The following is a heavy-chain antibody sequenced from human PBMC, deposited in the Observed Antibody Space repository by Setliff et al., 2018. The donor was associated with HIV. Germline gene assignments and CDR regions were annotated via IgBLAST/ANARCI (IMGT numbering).Heavy chain of an antibody. Sequence: PSETLSLTCTVSGGSISSHYWSWIRQPPGKGLEWIGSIYYSGSTNYNPSLKSRVTIAVDTSKNQFSMKLGSVTAADTAVYYCARGDRYYGSGGDYVGGWYYFDIWGQGTLVTVSS. J-gene: IGHJ4*02. CDR2: IYYSGST. V-gene: IGHV4-59*11. CDR3: ARGDRYYGSGGDYVGGWYYFDI. D-gene: IGHD3-10*01. CDR1: GGSISSHY.